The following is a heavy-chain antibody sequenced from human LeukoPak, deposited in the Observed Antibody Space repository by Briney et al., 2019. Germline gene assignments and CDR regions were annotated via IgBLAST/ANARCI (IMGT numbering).Heavy chain of an antibody. CDR2: ITYDGST. D-gene: IGHD3-3*01. CDR3: ARGLASGYPPIPFDY. V-gene: IGHV4-34*01. Sequence: PSETLSLTCAVFGGSFSGYYWSWIRKPPGKGLEWIGEITYDGSTNYNPSLKSRVTISVDTSKIQFSLNLSSVTAADTAVYYCARGLASGYPPIPFDYWGQGTQVTVSS. J-gene: IGHJ4*02. CDR1: GGSFSGYY.